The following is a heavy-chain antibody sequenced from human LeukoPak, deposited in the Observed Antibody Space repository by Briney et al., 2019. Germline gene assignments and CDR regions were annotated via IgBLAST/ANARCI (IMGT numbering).Heavy chain of an antibody. Sequence: ASVKVSCKVSGYTLTELSMHWVRQAPGKGLEWMGGFDPEDGETIYAQKFQGRVTMTEDTSTDTAYMELSSLRSEDTAVYYSATVSPSIAAAGKEPGYYMDVWGKGTTVTVSS. CDR3: ATVSPSIAAAGKEPGYYMDV. CDR1: GYTLTELS. V-gene: IGHV1-24*01. D-gene: IGHD6-13*01. J-gene: IGHJ6*03. CDR2: FDPEDGET.